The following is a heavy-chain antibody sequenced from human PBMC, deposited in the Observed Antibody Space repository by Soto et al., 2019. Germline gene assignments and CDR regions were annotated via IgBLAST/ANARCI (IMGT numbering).Heavy chain of an antibody. CDR1: GFTFSDHY. D-gene: IGHD6-19*01. Sequence: EVQLVESGGGLFQPGGSLILSCAASGFTFSDHYMDWVRQAPGKGLEWVGRIRNKATGYTTEYAASVKGRFTISRDDSKNSMYLQMNGQKTEDTAVYYCTSTVAAADDYWGQGNLVTVSS. J-gene: IGHJ4*02. CDR2: IRNKATGYTT. CDR3: TSTVAAADDY. V-gene: IGHV3-72*01.